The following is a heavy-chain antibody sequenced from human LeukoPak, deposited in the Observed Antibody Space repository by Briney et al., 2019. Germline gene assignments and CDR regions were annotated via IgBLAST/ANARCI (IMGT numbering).Heavy chain of an antibody. Sequence: GASVNVSCKASGYTFSNFGISWVRQAPGQGLEWMGWISGNNDNPNYGQKFQGRLTVTTDSSTNTAYMEMRNLRSDDTAVYYCARDGTITDDYWGQGTLVTVSS. CDR1: GYTFSNFG. D-gene: IGHD3-3*01. CDR2: ISGNNDNP. CDR3: ARDGTITDDY. J-gene: IGHJ4*02. V-gene: IGHV1-18*01.